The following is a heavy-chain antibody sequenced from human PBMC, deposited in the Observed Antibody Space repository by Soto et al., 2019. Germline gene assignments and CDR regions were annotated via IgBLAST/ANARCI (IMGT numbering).Heavy chain of an antibody. D-gene: IGHD1-26*01. V-gene: IGHV4-59*01. CDR3: ARGRGGTYDAFDI. Sequence: QVQLRESGPGLVKPSETLSLTYTVSSGSIGTYFWSWIRQPPGKGLEWIGYIYYSGTTNYNPSLKSRVTIFLDTSKNQFSLRLSSVTAADTAVYYCARGRGGTYDAFDIWGQGTLVTVSS. J-gene: IGHJ3*02. CDR2: IYYSGTT. CDR1: SGSIGTYF.